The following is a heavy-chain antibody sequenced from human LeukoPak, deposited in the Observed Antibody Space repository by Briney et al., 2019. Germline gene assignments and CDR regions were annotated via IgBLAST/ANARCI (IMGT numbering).Heavy chain of an antibody. V-gene: IGHV4-39*01. CDR1: GGSTSSSSYY. Sequence: PSETLSLTCTVSGGSTSSSSYYWGWIRQPPGKGLEWIGSIYYSGSTYYNPSLKSRVTISVDTSKNQFSLKLSSVTAADTAVYYCASHGYSSWGQGTLVTVSS. CDR2: IYYSGST. CDR3: ASHGYSS. J-gene: IGHJ4*02. D-gene: IGHD6-13*01.